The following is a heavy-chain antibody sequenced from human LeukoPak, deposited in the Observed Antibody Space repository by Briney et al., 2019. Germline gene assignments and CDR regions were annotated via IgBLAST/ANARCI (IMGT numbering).Heavy chain of an antibody. J-gene: IGHJ5*02. V-gene: IGHV3-21*01. Sequence: GRSLRLSCAASGFTFSSYGMHWVRQAPGKGLEWVSSISSSSSYIYYADSVKGRFTISRDNAKNSLYLQMNSLRAEDTAVYYCARETAAGKNWFDPWGQGTLVTVSS. CDR2: ISSSSSYI. CDR1: GFTFSSYG. D-gene: IGHD6-13*01. CDR3: ARETAAGKNWFDP.